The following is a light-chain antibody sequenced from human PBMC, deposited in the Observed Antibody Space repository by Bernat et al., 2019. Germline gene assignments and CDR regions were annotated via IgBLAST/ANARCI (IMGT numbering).Light chain of an antibody. CDR1: SSDIGSYNY. J-gene: IGLJ1*01. CDR2: AVA. CDR3: SSYTRSSTYV. Sequence: QSALTQPASVSGSPGQSITISCTGTSSDIGSYNYVSWYQQHPGKAPNLLIYAVANRPSGVFNRFSASKSGNTASLTISGLQAEDKADYYCSSYTRSSTYVFGTGTKVTVL. V-gene: IGLV2-14*03.